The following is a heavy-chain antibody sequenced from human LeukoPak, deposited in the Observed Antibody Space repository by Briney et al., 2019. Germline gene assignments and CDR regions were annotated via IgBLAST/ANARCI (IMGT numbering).Heavy chain of an antibody. V-gene: IGHV4-31*03. J-gene: IGHJ5*02. Sequence: PSETLSLTCTVPGGSISSGGYYWSWIRQHPGKGLEWIGYIYYSGSTYYNPSLKSRVTISVDTSKNQFSLKLSSVTAADTAVYYCARGNYEILTGPYNWFDPWGQGTLVTVSS. CDR2: IYYSGST. CDR3: ARGNYEILTGPYNWFDP. CDR1: GGSISSGGYY. D-gene: IGHD3-9*01.